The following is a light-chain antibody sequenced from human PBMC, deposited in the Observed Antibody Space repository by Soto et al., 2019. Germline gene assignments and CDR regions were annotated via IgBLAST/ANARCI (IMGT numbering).Light chain of an antibody. J-gene: IGKJ4*01. Sequence: DIRMTQSHSTLPASVGVRVSITSRARQSISSWLAWHQQKPGKAPKLLLYQVSSLESGAPSRFSGSVSGTEFTLTVSSLRPDDFGTYACHQCNSDPVTFGGGTKVESK. CDR3: HQCNSDPVT. CDR1: QSISSW. CDR2: QVS. V-gene: IGKV1-5*03.